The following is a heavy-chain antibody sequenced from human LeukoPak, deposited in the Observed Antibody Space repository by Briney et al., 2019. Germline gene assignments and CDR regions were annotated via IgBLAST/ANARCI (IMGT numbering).Heavy chain of an antibody. CDR3: ARSLWVGELLT. J-gene: IGHJ5*02. Sequence: SETLSLTCSVSGGSMNSYYWSWIRQSPGKGLEWIGYIYYSGSTNYNPSLKSRVTISVDTSKNQFSLKLSSVNAADTAVYYCARSLWVGELLTWGQGTLVTVSS. V-gene: IGHV4-59*01. CDR1: GGSMNSYY. CDR2: IYYSGST. D-gene: IGHD3-10*01.